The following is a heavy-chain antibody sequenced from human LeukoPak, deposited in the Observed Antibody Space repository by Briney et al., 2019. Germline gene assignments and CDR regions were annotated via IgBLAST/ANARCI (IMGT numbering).Heavy chain of an antibody. Sequence: GESLKISCKGSGYSFSNYWIAWVRQMPGKGLEWMGIIYPGDSDTRYSPSFQGQVTISADKSISTAYLQWSSLKASDTAMYYCARQSGQLWSPYYFDYWGQGTLVTVSS. CDR1: GYSFSNYW. D-gene: IGHD5-18*01. CDR2: IYPGDSDT. CDR3: ARQSGQLWSPYYFDY. V-gene: IGHV5-51*01. J-gene: IGHJ4*02.